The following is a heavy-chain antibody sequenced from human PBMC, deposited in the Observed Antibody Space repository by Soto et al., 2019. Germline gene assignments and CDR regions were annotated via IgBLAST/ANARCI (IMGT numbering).Heavy chain of an antibody. CDR3: ARYPYDTSGSYFNAPFDY. J-gene: IGHJ4*02. CDR2: MWSDGTTT. D-gene: IGHD3-22*01. V-gene: IGHV3-33*01. Sequence: GGSLRLSCAASGFTLSNYGMHWVRQAPGKGLDWVAVMWSDGTTTFYTDSVKGRFTLSRDNSNNTLYLQMDSLRAEDTAVYYCARYPYDTSGSYFNAPFDYWGQGTLVTVSS. CDR1: GFTLSNYG.